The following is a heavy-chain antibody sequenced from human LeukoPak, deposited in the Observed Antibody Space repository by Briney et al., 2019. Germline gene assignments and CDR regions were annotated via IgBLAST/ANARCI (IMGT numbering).Heavy chain of an antibody. J-gene: IGHJ6*03. V-gene: IGHV3-48*02. CDR2: IGGRTSTT. CDR1: GFTFSDYN. Sequence: GGSLRLSCAASGFTFSDYNMNWVRQAPGQGLEWLSHIGGRTSTTYYADSVKGRFTISRDNAKNSLYLQMNGLSDEDTAVYYCARDRVYYMDVWGKGTTVTVSS. CDR3: ARDRVYYMDV.